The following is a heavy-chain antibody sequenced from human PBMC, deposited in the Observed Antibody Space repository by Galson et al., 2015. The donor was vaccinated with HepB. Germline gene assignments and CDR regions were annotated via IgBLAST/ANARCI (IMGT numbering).Heavy chain of an antibody. V-gene: IGHV3-49*03. CDR1: GFTFGVYA. CDR3: ARSVVVPAAPFDP. J-gene: IGHJ5*02. CDR2: IRSKAYGGTT. Sequence: SLRLSGAASGFTFGVYAMSWFRQAPGKGLEWVGFIRSKAYGGTTEYAASVKGRFTISRDDSKSIAYLQMNSLKTEDTATYYCARSVVVPAAPFDPWGQGTLVTVSS. D-gene: IGHD2-2*01.